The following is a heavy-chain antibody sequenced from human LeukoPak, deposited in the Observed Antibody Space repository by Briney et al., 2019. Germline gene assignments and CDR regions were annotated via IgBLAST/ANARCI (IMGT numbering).Heavy chain of an antibody. V-gene: IGHV3-23*01. Sequence: GGSLRLSCAASGFTFSSYAMSWVRQAPGKGLEWVSAISGSGGSTYYADSVKGRSTISRDNSKNTLYLQMNSLRAEDTAVYYCAKSVVPAAIIRYYFDYWGQGTLVTVSS. CDR1: GFTFSSYA. CDR2: ISGSGGST. CDR3: AKSVVPAAIIRYYFDY. J-gene: IGHJ4*02. D-gene: IGHD2-2*02.